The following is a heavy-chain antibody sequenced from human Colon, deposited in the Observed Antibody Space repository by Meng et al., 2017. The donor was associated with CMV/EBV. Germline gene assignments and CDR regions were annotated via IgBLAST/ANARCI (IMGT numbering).Heavy chain of an antibody. Sequence: GESLKISCAASGFTFSSYWMHWVRQAPGKGLVWVSRINSDGSSTSYADSVKGRFTISRDIFKSTVFLQMNSLKSEDTAVYYCARGLELPDYWGQGTVVTVSS. CDR1: GFTFSSYW. D-gene: IGHD1-7*01. J-gene: IGHJ4*02. CDR2: INSDGSST. V-gene: IGHV3-74*01. CDR3: ARGLELPDY.